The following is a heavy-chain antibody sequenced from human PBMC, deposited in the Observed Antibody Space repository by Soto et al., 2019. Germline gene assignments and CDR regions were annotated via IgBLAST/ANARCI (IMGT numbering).Heavy chain of an antibody. Sequence: QVQLVQSGAEVKKPGASVKVSCKASGYTFTSYGISWERQAPGQGLEWMGWISAYNGNTNYAQKLQGRVTMTTDTSTSTAYVELRSLRSDDTAVYYCARDIVVVPAARRAPEDYYDGMDVWGQGTTVTVSS. J-gene: IGHJ6*02. V-gene: IGHV1-18*01. CDR2: ISAYNGNT. D-gene: IGHD2-2*01. CDR3: ARDIVVVPAARRAPEDYYDGMDV. CDR1: GYTFTSYG.